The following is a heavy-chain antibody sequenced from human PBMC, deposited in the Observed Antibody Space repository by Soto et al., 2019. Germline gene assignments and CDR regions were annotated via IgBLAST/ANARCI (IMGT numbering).Heavy chain of an antibody. V-gene: IGHV3-7*04. CDR1: GFTFSSNW. Sequence: GGSLSLSCVGSGFTFSSNWMTWVRQAPGKGLEWVGNIRQDGSEKNYVDSVKGRFTISRDNAKNSLYLQMNSLRAEDTAVYYCAREIVVARGASYFDYWGPGTLVTVSS. CDR2: IRQDGSEK. D-gene: IGHD2-2*01. J-gene: IGHJ4*02. CDR3: AREIVVARGASYFDY.